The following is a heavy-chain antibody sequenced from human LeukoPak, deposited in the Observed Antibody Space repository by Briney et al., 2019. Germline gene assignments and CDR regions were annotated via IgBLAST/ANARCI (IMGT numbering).Heavy chain of an antibody. V-gene: IGHV3-48*01. D-gene: IGHD3-16*01. CDR3: AKGSLMGAS. CDR1: GFTFSSYS. CDR2: ISSSSSTI. J-gene: IGHJ4*02. Sequence: GGSLRLSCAASGFTFSSYSMNWVRQAPGKGLEWVSYISSSSSTIYYADSVKGRFTISRDNSKNTLYLQMNSLRAEDTAVYYCAKGSLMGASGDQGTLVTVSS.